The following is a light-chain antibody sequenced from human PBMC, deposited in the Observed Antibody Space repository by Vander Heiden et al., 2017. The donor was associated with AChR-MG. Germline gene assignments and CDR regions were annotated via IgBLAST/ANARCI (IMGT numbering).Light chain of an antibody. J-gene: IGLJ2*01. Sequence: QSALTQPASVSGSPGQSITISCTGASSALGAYKYVAWYQLHPGKAPNLLIYDVAKWPSGVSTRFSGSRSGNTASLTISALQAEDEADYYCSSYVLSSASWIFGGGTKLTVL. CDR3: SSYVLSSASWI. CDR2: DVA. V-gene: IGLV2-14*03. CDR1: SSALGAYKY.